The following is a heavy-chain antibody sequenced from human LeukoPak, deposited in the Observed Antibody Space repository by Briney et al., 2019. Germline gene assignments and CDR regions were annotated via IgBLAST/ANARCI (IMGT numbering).Heavy chain of an antibody. CDR3: ATGGTYYYDSSGQSLDY. CDR2: FDPEDGET. V-gene: IGHV1-24*01. J-gene: IGHJ4*02. Sequence: ASVKVSCKVSGYTLTELSMHWVRQAPGKGLEWMGGFDPEDGETIYAQKFQGRVTMTEDTSTDTAYMELSSLRSEDTAVYYCATGGTYYYDSSGQSLDYWGQGTLVTVSS. CDR1: GYTLTELS. D-gene: IGHD3-22*01.